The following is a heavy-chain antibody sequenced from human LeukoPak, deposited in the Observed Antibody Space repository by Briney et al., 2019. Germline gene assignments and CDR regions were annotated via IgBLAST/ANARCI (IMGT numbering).Heavy chain of an antibody. J-gene: IGHJ6*04. D-gene: IGHD3-3*01. CDR3: ATPIFGVAPDV. CDR1: GGSFSGYF. Sequence: PSETLSLTCAVYGGSFSGYFWNWIRQPPGKGLEWIGEINHRGSTNYNPSLKSRVTISVDTSKNQFSLKLSSVTAADTAVYYCATPIFGVAPDVWGKGTTVTVSS. CDR2: INHRGST. V-gene: IGHV4-34*01.